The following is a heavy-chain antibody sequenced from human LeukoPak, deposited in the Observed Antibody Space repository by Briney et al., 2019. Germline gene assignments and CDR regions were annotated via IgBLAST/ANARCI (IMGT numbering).Heavy chain of an antibody. Sequence: ASVKVSCKASGYTFTGYYLPWVRQAPGQGLEWMGWIHPNSGGTNYAQKFQGRVTMTRDTSISTAYMELSSLRSDDTAVYYCARLAAVPGWGQGTLVTVSS. CDR1: GYTFTGYY. CDR3: ARLAAVPG. D-gene: IGHD6-19*01. CDR2: IHPNSGGT. V-gene: IGHV1-2*02. J-gene: IGHJ1*01.